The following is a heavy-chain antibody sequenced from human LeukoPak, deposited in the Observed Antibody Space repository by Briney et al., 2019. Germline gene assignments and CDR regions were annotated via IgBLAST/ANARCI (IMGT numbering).Heavy chain of an antibody. CDR2: ISSSSSYI. J-gene: IGHJ4*02. V-gene: IGHV3-21*01. CDR1: GFTFSSYS. CDR3: ARDRYYYGSGSYYNDY. Sequence: GSLRLSCVASGFTFSSYSMNWVRQAPGKGLEWVSSISSSSSYIYYADSVKGRFTISRDNAKNSLYLQMNSLRAEDTAVYYCARDRYYYGSGSYYNDYWGQGTLVTVSS. D-gene: IGHD3-10*01.